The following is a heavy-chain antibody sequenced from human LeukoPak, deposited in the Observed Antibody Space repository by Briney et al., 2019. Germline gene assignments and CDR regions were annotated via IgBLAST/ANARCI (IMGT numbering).Heavy chain of an antibody. CDR3: ARDDYYYYYYMDV. V-gene: IGHV4-38-2*02. J-gene: IGHJ6*03. CDR1: GYSISSGYY. CDR2: IYHSGST. Sequence: SETLSLTCTVSGYSISSGYYWGWIRQPPGKGREWIGSIYHSGSTYYNPSLKSRVTISVDTSNNQFSLKLSSVTAADTAVYYCARDDYYYYYYMDVWGKGTTVTVSS.